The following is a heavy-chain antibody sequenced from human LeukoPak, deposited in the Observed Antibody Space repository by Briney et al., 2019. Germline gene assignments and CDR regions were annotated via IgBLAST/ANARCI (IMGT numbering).Heavy chain of an antibody. CDR3: ARDSAWYSSSYVFDY. D-gene: IGHD6-13*01. CDR2: INPSGD. V-gene: IGHV1-46*01. Sequence: ASVTVSCKASGYTFTSYYMHWVRQAPGQGLEWMGIINPSGDNYAQKFQGRVTMTRDTSTSTVYMELSSLRSEDTAVYYCARDSAWYSSSYVFDYWGQGTLDTVSS. CDR1: GYTFTSYY. J-gene: IGHJ4*02.